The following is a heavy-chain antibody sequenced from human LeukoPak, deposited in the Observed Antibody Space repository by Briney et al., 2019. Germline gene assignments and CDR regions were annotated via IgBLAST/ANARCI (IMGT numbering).Heavy chain of an antibody. CDR1: GGSFSGYY. D-gene: IGHD3-22*01. Sequence: PSETLSLTCAVSGGSFSGYYWSWIRQPPGKGLEWIGEINHSGSTNYNPSLKSRVIISVDTSKNQFSLKLSSVTAADTAVYYCASNPYYYDSSGYSYWGQGTLVTVSS. V-gene: IGHV4-34*01. J-gene: IGHJ4*02. CDR3: ASNPYYYDSSGYSY. CDR2: INHSGST.